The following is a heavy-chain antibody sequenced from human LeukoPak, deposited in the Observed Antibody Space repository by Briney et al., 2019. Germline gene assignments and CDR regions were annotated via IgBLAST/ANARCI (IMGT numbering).Heavy chain of an antibody. CDR1: GFTFSSYT. V-gene: IGHV3-21*01. D-gene: IGHD2-15*01. J-gene: IGHJ6*02. Sequence: GGSLRLSCAASGFTFSSYTMKWVRQAPGKGLEWVSSISSSSSYIYYADSVKGRLTISRDNAKNSLYLQMNSLRAEDTAVYYCARDPTPRYCSGGSCYTHYGMDVWGQGTTVTVSS. CDR2: ISSSSSYI. CDR3: ARDPTPRYCSGGSCYTHYGMDV.